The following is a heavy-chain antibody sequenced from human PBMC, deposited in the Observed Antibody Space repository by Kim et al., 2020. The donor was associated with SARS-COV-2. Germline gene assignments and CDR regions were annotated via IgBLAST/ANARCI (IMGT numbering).Heavy chain of an antibody. V-gene: IGHV1-46*01. Sequence: QGRVTMTRDTSTSTVYMELSSLRSEDTAVYYCARDSAGTTVVTPRGAFDIWGQGTMVTVSS. CDR3: ARDSAGTTVVTPRGAFDI. D-gene: IGHD4-17*01. J-gene: IGHJ3*02.